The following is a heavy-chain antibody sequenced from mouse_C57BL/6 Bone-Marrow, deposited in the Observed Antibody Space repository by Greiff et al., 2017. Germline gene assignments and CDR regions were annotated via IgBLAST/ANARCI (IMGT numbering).Heavy chain of an antibody. V-gene: IGHV1-55*01. J-gene: IGHJ2*01. Sequence: VQLQQPGAELVKPGASVKMSCKASGYTFTSYWITWVKQRPGQGLEWIGDICPTSGRTNYNEKFKSKAILTVDTATNTAYMQLNSLTSKYTADFNCASSGPLGRSFDYWGQGTTLTVSS. CDR1: GYTFTSYW. CDR2: ICPTSGRT. CDR3: ASSGPLGRSFDY. D-gene: IGHD4-1*01.